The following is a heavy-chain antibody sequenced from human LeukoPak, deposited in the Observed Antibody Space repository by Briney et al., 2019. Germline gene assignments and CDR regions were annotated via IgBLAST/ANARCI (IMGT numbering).Heavy chain of an antibody. V-gene: IGHV3-11*01. CDR1: GFTFSDYY. CDR2: ISSSGSTI. Sequence: PGGSLRLSCAASGFTFSDYYMSWIRQAPGKGLEWVSYISSSGSTIYYADSVKGRFTISRDNSKNTLYLQMNSLRAEDTAVYYCAKAHIAAAGHFDYWGQGTLVTVSS. CDR3: AKAHIAAAGHFDY. J-gene: IGHJ4*02. D-gene: IGHD6-13*01.